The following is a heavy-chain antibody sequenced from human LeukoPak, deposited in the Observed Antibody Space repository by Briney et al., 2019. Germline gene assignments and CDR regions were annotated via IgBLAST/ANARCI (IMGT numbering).Heavy chain of an antibody. Sequence: SETLSLTCTVSGGSISSYYWSWIRQPPGKGLEWIGYIYYSGSPNYNPSLKSRVTISVDTSKNQFSLKLSSVTAAGTAVYYCARDGYSGSYPLAFDIWGQGTMVTVSS. CDR3: ARDGYSGSYPLAFDI. D-gene: IGHD1-26*01. V-gene: IGHV4-59*01. J-gene: IGHJ3*02. CDR2: IYYSGSP. CDR1: GGSISSYY.